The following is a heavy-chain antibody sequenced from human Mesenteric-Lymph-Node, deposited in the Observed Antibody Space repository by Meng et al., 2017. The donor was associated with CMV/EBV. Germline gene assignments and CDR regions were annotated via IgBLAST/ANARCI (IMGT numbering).Heavy chain of an antibody. V-gene: IGHV4-34*01. D-gene: IGHD4-23*01. CDR3: ARHQRWLKSEGGFNY. CDR2: INHSGST. J-gene: IGHJ4*02. CDR1: VGSFSGYY. Sequence: QVRLQQWVAGVLKPSGTLPLTCAVYVGSFSGYYWSWIRQPPGKGLEWIGEINHSGSTNYNPSLKSRVTISVDTSKNQFSLKLSSVTAADTAVYYCARHQRWLKSEGGFNYWGQGTLVTVSS.